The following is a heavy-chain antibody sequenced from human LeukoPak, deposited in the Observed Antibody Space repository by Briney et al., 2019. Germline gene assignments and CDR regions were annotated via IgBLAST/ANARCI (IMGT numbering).Heavy chain of an antibody. CDR3: AKERGQLLSYPGDAFDI. J-gene: IGHJ3*02. CDR2: ISGSGGST. V-gene: IGHV3-23*01. D-gene: IGHD2-2*01. CDR1: GFTFSSYA. Sequence: GSLRLSCAASGFTFSSYAMSWVRQAPGKGLEWVSAISGSGGSTYYADSVKGRFTISRDNSKNTLYLQMNSLRAEDTAVYYCAKERGQLLSYPGDAFDIWGQGTMVTVSS.